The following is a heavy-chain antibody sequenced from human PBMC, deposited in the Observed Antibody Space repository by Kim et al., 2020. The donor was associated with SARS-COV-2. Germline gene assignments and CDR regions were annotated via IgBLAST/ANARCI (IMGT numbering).Heavy chain of an antibody. Sequence: GGSLRLSCAASGFTFSSYAMHWVRQAPGKGLEWVAVISYDGSNKYYADSVKGRFTISRDNSKNTLYLQMNSLRAEDTAVYYCARALAVAGIFDYWGQGTLVTVSS. J-gene: IGHJ4*02. CDR2: ISYDGSNK. V-gene: IGHV3-30*04. CDR3: ARALAVAGIFDY. CDR1: GFTFSSYA. D-gene: IGHD6-19*01.